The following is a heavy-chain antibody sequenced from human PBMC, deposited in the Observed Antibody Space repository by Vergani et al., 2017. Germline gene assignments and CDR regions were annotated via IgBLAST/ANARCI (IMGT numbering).Heavy chain of an antibody. V-gene: IGHV3-30-3*01. Sequence: QVQLVESVGGVFQPGRSLRLSCADSGFTFNSYAMHWVRQALGKGLEWVAYISYDGSNKFYADSVKGRFTISRDNSKNTLYLQIISLRAEDTAVYYCASRYCGSTSCPYYFFDYWSQGTLVTVSS. CDR3: ASRYCGSTSCPYYFFDY. D-gene: IGHD2-2*01. CDR1: GFTFNSYA. J-gene: IGHJ4*02. CDR2: ISYDGSNK.